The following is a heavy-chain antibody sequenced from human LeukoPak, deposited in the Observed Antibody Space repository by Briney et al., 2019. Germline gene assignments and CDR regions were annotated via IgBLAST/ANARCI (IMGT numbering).Heavy chain of an antibody. J-gene: IGHJ3*02. V-gene: IGHV1-8*01. CDR1: GYTFTSYD. Sequence: ASVKVSCKASGYTFTSYDINWVRQATGQGLEWMGWMNPNSGNTGYAQKFQGRVTMTRNTSISTAYMELSSLRSEDTAVYYCARPLATLGYCSSTSCYSDAFDIWGQGTMVTVSS. CDR3: ARPLATLGYCSSTSCYSDAFDI. CDR2: MNPNSGNT. D-gene: IGHD2-2*01.